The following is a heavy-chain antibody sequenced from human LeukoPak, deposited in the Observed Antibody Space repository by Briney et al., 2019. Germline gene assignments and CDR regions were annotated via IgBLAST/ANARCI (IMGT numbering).Heavy chain of an antibody. V-gene: IGHV3-30*02. CDR1: GFTFSSYG. Sequence: GGSLRLSCAASGFTFSSYGMHWVRQAPGKGLEWVTFIRSDGSNKYYADSVKGRFTISRDNSKNTLYLQMNSLRAEDTAVYYCAKDRLTLDYYDSMDDFDYWGQGTLVTVSS. CDR2: IRSDGSNK. CDR3: AKDRLTLDYYDSMDDFDY. J-gene: IGHJ4*02. D-gene: IGHD3-22*01.